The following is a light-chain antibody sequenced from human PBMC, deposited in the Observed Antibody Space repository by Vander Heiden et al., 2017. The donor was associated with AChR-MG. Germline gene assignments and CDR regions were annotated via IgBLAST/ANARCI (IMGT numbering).Light chain of an antibody. CDR3: HQYIDWHT. Sequence: EIVMTQSPATLSVSPGERATLSCRASQSVSSNLAWYQQKPGQAPRLLIYGASTRATGIPARFSGSGSGTEFTLTISSLQSEDFAVYYCHQYIDWHTFGQGTKLEIK. V-gene: IGKV3-15*01. CDR2: GAS. CDR1: QSVSSN. J-gene: IGKJ2*01.